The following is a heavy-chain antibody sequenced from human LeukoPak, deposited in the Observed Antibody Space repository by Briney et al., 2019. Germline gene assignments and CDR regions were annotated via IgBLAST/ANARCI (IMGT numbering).Heavy chain of an antibody. J-gene: IGHJ5*02. D-gene: IGHD6-13*01. CDR2: IIPILGIA. Sequence: SVKVSCKASGCTFSSYAISWVRQAPGQGLEWMGRIIPILGIANYAQKFQGRVTITADKSTSTAYMELSSLRSEDTAVYYCATPYSSSWAWWFAPWGQRTLVTVSS. V-gene: IGHV1-69*04. CDR3: ATPYSSSWAWWFAP. CDR1: GCTFSSYA.